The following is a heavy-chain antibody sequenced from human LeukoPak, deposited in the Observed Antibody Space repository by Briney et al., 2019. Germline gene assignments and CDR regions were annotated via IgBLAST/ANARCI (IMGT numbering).Heavy chain of an antibody. CDR2: INPSGGST. Sequence: ASVKVSCKASGYTFTTYYMHWVRQAPGQGLEWMGIINPSGGSTSYAQKFQGRVTMTRDTSTSTVYMELSSLRSEDTAVYYCARDRHDYGDDYLFSWFDPWGQGTLVTVSS. CDR3: ARDRHDYGDDYLFSWFDP. D-gene: IGHD4-17*01. J-gene: IGHJ5*02. CDR1: GYTFTTYY. V-gene: IGHV1-46*01.